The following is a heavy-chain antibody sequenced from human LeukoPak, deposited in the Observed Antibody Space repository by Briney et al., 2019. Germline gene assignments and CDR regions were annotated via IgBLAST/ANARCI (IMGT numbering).Heavy chain of an antibody. CDR3: ARHHCNGGTCQPF. CDR1: GDSIFTSNYW. V-gene: IGHV4-39*01. CDR2: MSYTGGT. D-gene: IGHD2-15*01. Sequence: PSETLSLTCTVSGDSIFTSNYWWGWTRQPPGKGLEWIGSMSYTGGTYYNPPLKSRVTISIDTSKNQFSLKLTSVTAADTAVYYCARHHCNGGTCQPFWGQGTLVTVSS. J-gene: IGHJ4*02.